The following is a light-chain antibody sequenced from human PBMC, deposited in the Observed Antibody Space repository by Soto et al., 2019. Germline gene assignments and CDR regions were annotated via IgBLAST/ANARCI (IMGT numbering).Light chain of an antibody. J-gene: IGKJ2*01. CDR2: GAS. V-gene: IGKV4-1*01. CDR3: QXXXXXXYT. Sequence: DIVLTQSPDSLAVSLGERATINCKSSQSVLYSTNNKNSLAWYQQKPGQPPKLLFYGASTRESGVPDRSSGXXXXTDFTLXXXXXXXXDVAVYYCQXXXXXXYTFG. CDR1: QSVLYSTNNKNS.